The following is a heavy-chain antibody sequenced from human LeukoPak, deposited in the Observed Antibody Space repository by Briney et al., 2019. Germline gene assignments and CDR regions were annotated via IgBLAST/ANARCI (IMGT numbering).Heavy chain of an antibody. V-gene: IGHV1-3*01. CDR2: INAGNGNT. CDR1: GYTFTSYA. D-gene: IGHD3-10*01. J-gene: IGHJ6*04. Sequence: APVKVPCKASGYTFTSYAMHWVRQAPGQRLEWMGWINAGNGNTKYSQKFQGRVTITRDTSASTAYMELSSLRSEDTAVYYCARVITMVRGHGMDVWGKGTTVTVSS. CDR3: ARVITMVRGHGMDV.